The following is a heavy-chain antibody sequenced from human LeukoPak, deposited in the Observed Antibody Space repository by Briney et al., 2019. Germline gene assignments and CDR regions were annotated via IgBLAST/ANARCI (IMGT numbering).Heavy chain of an antibody. Sequence: SETLSLTCTVSGGSISSSSYYWGWIRQPPGKGLEWIGSIYYSGSTYYNPSLKSRVTISVDTSKNQFSPKLSSVTAADTAVYYCARLNDDAFDIWGQGTMVTVSS. J-gene: IGHJ3*02. CDR1: GGSISSSSYY. D-gene: IGHD1-1*01. CDR3: ARLNDDAFDI. V-gene: IGHV4-39*07. CDR2: IYYSGST.